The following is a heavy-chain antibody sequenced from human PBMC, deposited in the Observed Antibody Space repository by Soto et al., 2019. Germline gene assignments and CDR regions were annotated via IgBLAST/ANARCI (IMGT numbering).Heavy chain of an antibody. CDR3: ARERLYSDGSGYTAKIFDY. J-gene: IGHJ4*02. Sequence: GWSLRLSCAASGFTFSSYAMHWVRQAPGKGLEWVAVISYDGSNKYYADSVKGRFTISRDNSKNTLYLQMNSLRAEDTAVYYCARERLYSDGSGYTAKIFDYWGKGT. CDR1: GFTFSSYA. CDR2: ISYDGSNK. D-gene: IGHD3-22*01. V-gene: IGHV3-30-3*01.